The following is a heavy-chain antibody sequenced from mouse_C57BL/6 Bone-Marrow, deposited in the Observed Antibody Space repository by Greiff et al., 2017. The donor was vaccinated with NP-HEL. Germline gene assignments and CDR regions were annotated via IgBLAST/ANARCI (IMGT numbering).Heavy chain of an antibody. J-gene: IGHJ4*01. CDR1: GYTFTSYW. CDR2: IDPSDSYT. D-gene: IGHD1-1*01. CDR3: ARKNYGSSDYAMDY. V-gene: IGHV1-59*01. Sequence: QVQLQQPGAELVRPRTSVKLSCKASGYTFTSYWMHWVKQRPGQGLEWIGVIDPSDSYTNYNQKFKGKATLTVDTSSSTAYMQLSSLTSEDSAVYYCARKNYGSSDYAMDYWGQGTSVTVSS.